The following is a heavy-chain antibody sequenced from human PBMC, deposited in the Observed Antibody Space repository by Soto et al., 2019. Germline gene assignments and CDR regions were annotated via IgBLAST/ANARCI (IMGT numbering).Heavy chain of an antibody. CDR1: GFTFSSYD. CDR3: AKDRSGSSGLDY. CDR2: ISYDGSSK. D-gene: IGHD6-19*01. V-gene: IGHV3-30*18. J-gene: IGHJ4*02. Sequence: SGGSLRLSCAASGFTFSSYDMHWVRQAPGKGLEWVAIISYDGSSKYYTDSVKGRFTISRDNSKNTLYLQMNSLRAEDTAVYYCAKDRSGSSGLDYWGQGTLVTVSS.